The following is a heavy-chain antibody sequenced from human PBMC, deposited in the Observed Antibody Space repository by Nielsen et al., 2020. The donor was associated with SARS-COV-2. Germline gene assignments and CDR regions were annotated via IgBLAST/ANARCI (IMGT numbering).Heavy chain of an antibody. J-gene: IGHJ4*02. CDR1: GFTFSSYA. V-gene: IGHV3-23*01. Sequence: GESLKISCAASGFTFSSYAMSWVRQAPGKGLEWVSAISGSGGSTYYADSVKGRFTISRDNPKNMLYLQMNSLRAEDTAVYYCANFDYGDYLCWGQGTLVTVSS. CDR3: ANFDYGDYLC. CDR2: ISGSGGST. D-gene: IGHD4-17*01.